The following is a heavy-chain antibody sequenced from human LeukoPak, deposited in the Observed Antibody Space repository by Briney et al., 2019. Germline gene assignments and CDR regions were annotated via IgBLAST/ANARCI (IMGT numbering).Heavy chain of an antibody. J-gene: IGHJ4*02. CDR1: DYTFSNYG. Sequence: ASVKVSCTASDYTFSNYGYNWVRQAPGQGLEWMGWISAYNGDTNYAQKFQGRLTMTTDASTRTAYMELKSLRSDDTAVYYCAREGSCSGGSCRLDYWGQGTLVTVFS. CDR3: AREGSCSGGSCRLDY. CDR2: ISAYNGDT. D-gene: IGHD2-15*01. V-gene: IGHV1-18*01.